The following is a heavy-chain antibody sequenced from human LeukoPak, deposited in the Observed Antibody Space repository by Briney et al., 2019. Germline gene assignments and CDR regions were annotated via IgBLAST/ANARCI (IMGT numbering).Heavy chain of an antibody. V-gene: IGHV3-74*01. J-gene: IGHJ6*02. CDR2: ISSDGRST. Sequence: PGGSLRLSCAAWGFTFRNHWMHWVRQSRGKALVWVSRISSDGRSTSYADSVKGRFTVSRDNAKNTLYLQMNSLGAEDTAVYYCARDSFDYQYYYGMDVWGQGTTVTVSS. CDR1: GFTFRNHW. CDR3: ARDSFDYQYYYGMDV.